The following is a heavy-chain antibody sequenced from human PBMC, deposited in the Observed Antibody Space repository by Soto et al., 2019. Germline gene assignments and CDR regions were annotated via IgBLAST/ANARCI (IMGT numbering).Heavy chain of an antibody. J-gene: IGHJ6*02. CDR2: ISGSGGST. Sequence: PGGSLRLSCAASGFTFSGSAIHWVRQAPGKGPEWVSAISGSGGSTYYADSVKGRFTISRDNSKNTLYLQMNSLRAEATAAYYFAKDASYVEYCSGGSVRLYYYGIDVWGQGTMVTVSS. D-gene: IGHD2-15*01. CDR3: AKDASYVEYCSGGSVRLYYYGIDV. CDR1: GFTFSGSA. V-gene: IGHV3-23*01.